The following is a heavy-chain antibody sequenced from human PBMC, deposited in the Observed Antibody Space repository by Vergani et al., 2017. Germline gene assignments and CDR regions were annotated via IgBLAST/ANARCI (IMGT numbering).Heavy chain of an antibody. CDR3: TTVWSRQWLNERDAFDI. D-gene: IGHD6-19*01. J-gene: IGHJ3*02. Sequence: EVQLVESGGGLVQPGRSLRLSCTASGFTFGDYAMSWFRQAPGKGLEWVGFIRSKAYGGTTEYAASVKGRFTISRDDSKNTLYLQMNSLKTEDTAVYYCTTVWSRQWLNERDAFDIWGQGTMVTVSS. V-gene: IGHV3-49*03. CDR1: GFTFGDYA. CDR2: IRSKAYGGTT.